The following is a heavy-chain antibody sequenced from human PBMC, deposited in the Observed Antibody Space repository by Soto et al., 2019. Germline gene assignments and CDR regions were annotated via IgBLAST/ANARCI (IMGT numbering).Heavy chain of an antibody. J-gene: IGHJ4*02. D-gene: IGHD5-12*01. CDR3: ARDMRVATIPRFGY. V-gene: IGHV3-48*01. Sequence: GGSLRLSCAASGFTFSSYSMNWVRQAPGKGLEWVSYISSSSSTIYYADSVKGRFTISRDNAKNSLYLQMNSLRAEDTAVYYCARDMRVATIPRFGYWGQGTLVTVSS. CDR2: ISSSSSTI. CDR1: GFTFSSYS.